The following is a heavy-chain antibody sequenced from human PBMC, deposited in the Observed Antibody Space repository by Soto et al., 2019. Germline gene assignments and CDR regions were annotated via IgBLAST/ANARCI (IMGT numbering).Heavy chain of an antibody. Sequence: EVQLLESGGGLVQPGGSLRLSCAASGFTFSSYAMSWVRQAPGKWLEWVSAISGSGGSTYYADSVKGRFTISRDNSKKTLYMLMNSLRAEDTAVYYCAKVPPLDYGDLRVDYYYGMDVWGQGTTVTVSS. J-gene: IGHJ6*02. D-gene: IGHD4-17*01. CDR3: AKVPPLDYGDLRVDYYYGMDV. V-gene: IGHV3-23*01. CDR2: ISGSGGST. CDR1: GFTFSSYA.